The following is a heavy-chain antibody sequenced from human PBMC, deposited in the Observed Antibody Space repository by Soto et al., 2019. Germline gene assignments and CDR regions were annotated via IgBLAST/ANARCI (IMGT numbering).Heavy chain of an antibody. CDR3: ARGASLSGYDSGTFDY. D-gene: IGHD5-12*01. CDR1: GGSISSGGYY. CDR2: IYYSGST. V-gene: IGHV4-31*03. J-gene: IGHJ4*02. Sequence: QVQLQESGPGLVKPSQTLSLTCTVSGGSISSGGYYWSWIRQHPGKGLEWIGYIYYSGSTYYNPSLKRRVTISVDTSKNQFSLKLSSVTAADTAVYYCARGASLSGYDSGTFDYWGQGTLVTVSS.